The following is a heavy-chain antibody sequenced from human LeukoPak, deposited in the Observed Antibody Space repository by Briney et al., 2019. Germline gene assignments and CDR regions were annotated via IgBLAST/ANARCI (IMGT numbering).Heavy chain of an antibody. Sequence: ASVKVSCKASGYTFTSYDVNWVRQATGQGLEWMGWMNPNSGNTGYAQKFQGRVTMTRNTSISTAYMELSSLRSEDTAVYYCARGFILQLAPDDYWGQGTLVTVSS. J-gene: IGHJ4*02. V-gene: IGHV1-8*01. CDR3: ARGFILQLAPDDY. CDR2: MNPNSGNT. CDR1: GYTFTSYD. D-gene: IGHD6-6*01.